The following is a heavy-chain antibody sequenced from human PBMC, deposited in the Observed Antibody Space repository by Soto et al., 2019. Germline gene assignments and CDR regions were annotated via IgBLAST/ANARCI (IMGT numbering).Heavy chain of an antibody. D-gene: IGHD3-9*01. CDR3: ARDPPRAECVLNWVGP. Sequence: QVQLVQSGNEVKQPGSSVKISCKASGGTLTTHGIIWVRQAPGQGLEWMGGIVPVFNSPKYAQKFQGRLTIIAARSAHRVYMDLSSLTSEDTATYCCARDPPRAECVLNWVGPWGQGTLVTVSS. CDR1: GGTLTTHG. J-gene: IGHJ5*02. CDR2: IVPVFNSP. V-gene: IGHV1-69*06.